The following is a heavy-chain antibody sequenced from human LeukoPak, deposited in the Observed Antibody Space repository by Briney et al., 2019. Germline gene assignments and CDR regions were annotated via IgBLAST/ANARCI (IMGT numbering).Heavy chain of an antibody. CDR3: ASGPASSWYFKTH. CDR2: INPSGGTT. Sequence: VASVKVSCKASGGTFSSYAISWVRQAPGQGLEWMGIINPSGGTTSYAQKFQGRVTMTRDTATSTVYMELSSLRSEDTAVYYCASGPASSWYFKTHWGQGTLVAVSS. V-gene: IGHV1-46*01. D-gene: IGHD6-13*01. CDR1: GGTFSSYA. J-gene: IGHJ4*02.